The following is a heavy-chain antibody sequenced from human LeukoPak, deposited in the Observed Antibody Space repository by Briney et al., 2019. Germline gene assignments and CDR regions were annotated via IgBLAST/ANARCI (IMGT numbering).Heavy chain of an antibody. CDR1: GFTFSSYE. D-gene: IGHD3-10*01. J-gene: IGHJ4*02. V-gene: IGHV3-48*03. CDR3: TRMGMVRGALYY. CDR2: ISSSGSTI. Sequence: AGGSLRLSCAASGFTFSSYEMNWVRQAPGKGLEWVSYISSSGSTIYYADSVKGRFTISRDNAKNSLYLQMNSLRAEDTAVYYCTRMGMVRGALYYWGQGTLVTVSS.